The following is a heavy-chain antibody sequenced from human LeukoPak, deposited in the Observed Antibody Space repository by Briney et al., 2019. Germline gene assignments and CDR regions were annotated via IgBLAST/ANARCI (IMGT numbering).Heavy chain of an antibody. Sequence: GASVTVSCTASGYTFIDYYLHWVRQAPGQGLEWVAWINPNTGATNSAQKFQGRVTLARDKSISTAYMELSRLTSDDTAVYFCARDRRGSNGDYWGQGTLVTVSS. D-gene: IGHD1-26*01. CDR2: INPNTGAT. CDR3: ARDRRGSNGDY. V-gene: IGHV1-2*02. J-gene: IGHJ4*02. CDR1: GYTFIDYY.